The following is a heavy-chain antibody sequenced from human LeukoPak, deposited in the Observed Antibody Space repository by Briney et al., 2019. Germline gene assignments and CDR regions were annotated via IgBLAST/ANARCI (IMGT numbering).Heavy chain of an antibody. V-gene: IGHV3-21*01. CDR2: IGSSSTYM. D-gene: IGHD5-24*01. CDR3: ARQIDIDGYNYESRLGGFDI. J-gene: IGHJ3*02. CDR1: GFTFSSYG. Sequence: PGGSLRLSCAASGFTFSSYGMHWVRQAPGKGLEWVSSIGSSSTYMYYADSVKGRFTISRDNAKNSLYLQMNSLRAEDTAMYYCARQIDIDGYNYESRLGGFDIWGQGTMVTVS.